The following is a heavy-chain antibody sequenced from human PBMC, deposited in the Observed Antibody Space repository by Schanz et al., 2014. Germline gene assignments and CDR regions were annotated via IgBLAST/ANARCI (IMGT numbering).Heavy chain of an antibody. Sequence: EVQLVESGGGVVQPGRSLRLSCAASGFTFSSYGMHWVRQAPGKGLEWVGRIRAKSDGGATDYAAPVKGRFTISGDDSRNTLYLQMSGLKTEDTAVYYCSTTPNFYASGTYSWFDPWGQGTRVTVSS. D-gene: IGHD3-10*01. V-gene: IGHV3-15*01. CDR2: IRAKSDGGAT. CDR1: GFTFSSYG. J-gene: IGHJ5*02. CDR3: STTPNFYASGTYSWFDP.